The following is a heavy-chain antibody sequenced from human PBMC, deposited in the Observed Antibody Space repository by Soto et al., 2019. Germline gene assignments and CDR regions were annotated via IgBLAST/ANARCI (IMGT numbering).Heavy chain of an antibody. V-gene: IGHV3-30*18. CDR2: ISYDGSNK. CDR3: AKAFWEKDSLTFDL. J-gene: IGHJ5*02. Sequence: QVQLVESGGGVVQPGRSLRLSCPASGFTFSRYGMHWVRQAPGKGLEWLAVISYDGSNKYYADSVKGRFTSSRDNSKNTLYLQMTSLRAEDTGVYYGAKAFWEKDSLTFDLWGQGTLVTLSS. CDR1: GFTFSRYG. D-gene: IGHD3-3*01.